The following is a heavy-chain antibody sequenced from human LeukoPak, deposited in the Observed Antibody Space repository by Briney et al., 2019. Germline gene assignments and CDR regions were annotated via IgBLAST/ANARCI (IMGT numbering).Heavy chain of an antibody. D-gene: IGHD6-13*01. Sequence: SETLSLTCTVSGGSISSSSYYWGWLRQPPGTGLEWIGSIYYSGSTYYNPSLKSRVTISVDTSKNQFSLKLSSVTAADTAVYYCAGLPAAGTRRAGYWGQGTLVTVS. CDR3: AGLPAAGTRRAGY. V-gene: IGHV4-39*01. CDR1: GGSISSSSYY. J-gene: IGHJ4*02. CDR2: IYYSGST.